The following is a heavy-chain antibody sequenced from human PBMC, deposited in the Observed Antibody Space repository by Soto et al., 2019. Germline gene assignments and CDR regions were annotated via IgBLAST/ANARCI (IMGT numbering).Heavy chain of an antibody. Sequence: XETLSLPCAVSGGSISSSDWWSWVRQPPGKGLEWIGEIYHSGSTNYNPSLKSRVTISVDKSKNQFSLKLSSVTAADTAVYYCARGYAGTTGYYYYGMDVWGQGTTVTV. CDR2: IYHSGST. J-gene: IGHJ6*02. V-gene: IGHV4-4*02. D-gene: IGHD1-7*01. CDR1: GGSISSSDW. CDR3: ARGYAGTTGYYYYGMDV.